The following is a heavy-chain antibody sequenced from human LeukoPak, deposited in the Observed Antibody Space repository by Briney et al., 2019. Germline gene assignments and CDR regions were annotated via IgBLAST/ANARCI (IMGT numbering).Heavy chain of an antibody. D-gene: IGHD1-14*01. CDR3: TRYNNDHFDY. J-gene: IGHJ4*02. CDR2: ISISGGST. Sequence: GGSLRLSCAASGFTFSSYAMSWVRQAPEKGLEWLSGISISGGSTSYADSVKGRFTISRDNSKNTMSVQMDDLRAEDTAVYYCTRYNNDHFDYWGQGTLVTVSS. V-gene: IGHV3-23*01. CDR1: GFTFSSYA.